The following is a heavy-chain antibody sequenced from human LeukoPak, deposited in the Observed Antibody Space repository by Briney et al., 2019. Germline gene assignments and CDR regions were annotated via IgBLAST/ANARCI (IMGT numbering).Heavy chain of an antibody. V-gene: IGHV4-39*01. CDR3: VKSGVYGLIDY. Sequence: PSETLSLTCAVSGASISGSGYYLGWIRQPPGKGLEWIGNIYTGSTYYNASLQSRVTISIDMSKNQFSLRLSSVTAADTAMYYCVKSGVYGLIDYWGQGTLVTVSS. CDR1: GASISGSGYY. J-gene: IGHJ4*02. CDR2: IYTGST. D-gene: IGHD1-26*01.